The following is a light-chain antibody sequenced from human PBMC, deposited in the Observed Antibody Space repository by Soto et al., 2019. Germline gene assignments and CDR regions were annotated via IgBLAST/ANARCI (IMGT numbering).Light chain of an antibody. CDR2: GAS. CDR1: QSVTSN. V-gene: IGKV3D-15*01. J-gene: IGKJ5*01. Sequence: EIVLTQSPGTLSLSPGERATLSCRASQSVTSNYLAWYQQTPGQAPRLLFFGASIRATGIPARFSGSGSGTEFTLTISSLQSEDFAVYYCQQYNNWPLTFGQGTRLEIK. CDR3: QQYNNWPLT.